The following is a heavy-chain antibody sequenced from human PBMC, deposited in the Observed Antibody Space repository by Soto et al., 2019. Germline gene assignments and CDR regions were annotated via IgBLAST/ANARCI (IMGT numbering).Heavy chain of an antibody. D-gene: IGHD2-21*02. Sequence: QVQLQESGPGLVKPSETLALTCTVSGGSISSSNYYWAWVRQPPGKGLEWIGTIYFNGRAYYTPSLKSRVAMSVDTSKNQFSLKLSSVTAADTAVYYCARRALEKGDGYYFDYWGQGTLVTVSS. CDR3: ARRALEKGDGYYFDY. J-gene: IGHJ4*02. CDR1: GGSISSSNYY. CDR2: IYFNGRA. V-gene: IGHV4-39*01.